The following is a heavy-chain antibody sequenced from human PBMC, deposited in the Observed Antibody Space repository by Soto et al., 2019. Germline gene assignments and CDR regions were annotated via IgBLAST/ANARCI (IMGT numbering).Heavy chain of an antibody. J-gene: IGHJ6*02. D-gene: IGHD3-22*01. CDR2: IWNDGSNK. Sequence: GGSLRLSCAASGFTFRNYVMHCVRQAPCKGLEWVAVIWNDGSNKYYADSVKGRFTISRDNSRNTLYLQMSSLRAEDTAVYYCARADHYESSGYYYYYGMDVWGQGTTVTVSS. CDR1: GFTFRNYV. CDR3: ARADHYESSGYYYYYGMDV. V-gene: IGHV3-33*01.